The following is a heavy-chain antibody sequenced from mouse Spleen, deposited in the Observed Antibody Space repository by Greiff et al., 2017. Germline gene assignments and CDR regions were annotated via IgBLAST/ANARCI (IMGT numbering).Heavy chain of an antibody. CDR1: GYTFTSYW. V-gene: IGHV1-69*01. Sequence: QVQLQQPGAELVMPGASVKLSCKASGYTFTSYWMHWVKQRPGQGLEWIGEIDPSDSYTNYNQKFKGKATLTVDKSSSTAYMQLSSLTSEDSAVYYCARNYSNYGFAYWGQGTLVTVSA. CDR2: IDPSDSYT. J-gene: IGHJ3*01. CDR3: ARNYSNYGFAY. D-gene: IGHD2-5*01.